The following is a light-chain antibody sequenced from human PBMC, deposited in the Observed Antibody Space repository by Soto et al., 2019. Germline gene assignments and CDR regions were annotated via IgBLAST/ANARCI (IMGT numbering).Light chain of an antibody. V-gene: IGLV2-23*01. CDR2: EGS. CDR1: SSDVGSYNL. Sequence: QSVLTRPASVSGSPGQSITISCTGTSSDVGSYNLVSWYQLHPGKAPKLMIYEGSKRPSGVSNRFSGSKSGNTASLTISGLQAEDEADYYCCSYAGSSTYVFGTGTKVTVL. J-gene: IGLJ1*01. CDR3: CSYAGSSTYV.